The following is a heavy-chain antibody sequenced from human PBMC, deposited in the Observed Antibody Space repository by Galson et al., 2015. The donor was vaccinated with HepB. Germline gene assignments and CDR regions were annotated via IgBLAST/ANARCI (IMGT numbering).Heavy chain of an antibody. D-gene: IGHD3-3*01. CDR1: GFTFSSYA. Sequence: SLRLSCAASGFTFSSYAMSWVRQAPGKGLEWVSAISGSGGSTYYNPSLKSRVTISVDTSKNQFSLKLSSVTAADTAVYYCARVFTYDFWSGYYTRWEHDYYYGMDVWGQGTTVTVSS. V-gene: IGHV3-23*02. CDR3: ARVFTYDFWSGYYTRWEHDYYYGMDV. J-gene: IGHJ6*02. CDR2: ISGSGGST.